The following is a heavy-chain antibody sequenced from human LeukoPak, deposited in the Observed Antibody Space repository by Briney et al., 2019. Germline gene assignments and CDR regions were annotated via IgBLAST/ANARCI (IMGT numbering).Heavy chain of an antibody. CDR2: MNPNSGNT. V-gene: IGHV1-8*01. CDR1: GYTFITYD. J-gene: IGHJ4*02. CDR3: ARTSSSWYRSLYY. D-gene: IGHD6-13*01. Sequence: ASVKVSCKASGYTFITYDINWVRQATGQGLEWMGWMNPNSGNTGYAQKFQGRVTMTRNTSISTAYMELSSLRSEDTAVYYCARTSSSWYRSLYYWGQGTLVTVSS.